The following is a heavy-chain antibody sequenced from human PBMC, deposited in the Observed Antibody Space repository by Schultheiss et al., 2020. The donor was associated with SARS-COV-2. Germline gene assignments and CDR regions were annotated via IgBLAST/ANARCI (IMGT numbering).Heavy chain of an antibody. CDR1: GFSLNTYGVG. CDR3: AHSDSLGYCSGSDCFLKRFDP. J-gene: IGHJ5*02. D-gene: IGHD2-15*01. V-gene: IGHV2-5*01. Sequence: SGPTLVKPTQTLTLTCTFSGFSLNTYGVGVGWLRQPPGKALEWLAVIYWNDDKRYSPSLQSRVTITKDTSKNQVVLTMANMDPVDTATYYCAHSDSLGYCSGSDCFLKRFDPWGQGTLVTVSS. CDR2: IYWNDDK.